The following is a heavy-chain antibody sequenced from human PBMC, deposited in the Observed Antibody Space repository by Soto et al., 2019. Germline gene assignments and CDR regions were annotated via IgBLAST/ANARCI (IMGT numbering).Heavy chain of an antibody. CDR2: ISAYNGNT. V-gene: IGHV1-18*01. D-gene: IGHD1-1*01. CDR1: GYTFTDYG. J-gene: IGHJ4*02. Sequence: QGQLVQSGVEVKKPGASVKVSCKASGYTFTDYGISWVRQAPGQGLEWMGWISAYNGNTNYAQNRQDRVTMTPDTSTSTAYMELRSLRSDDTAVYYCARDRSTHDYWVQVTLIAVSS. CDR3: ARDRSTHDY.